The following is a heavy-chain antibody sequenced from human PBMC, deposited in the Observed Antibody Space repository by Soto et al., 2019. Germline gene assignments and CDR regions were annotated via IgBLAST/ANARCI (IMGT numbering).Heavy chain of an antibody. V-gene: IGHV3-53*02. CDR3: VRDRDSSGWDVYFDY. CDR1: GFSVNSNY. Sequence: EVQLVETGGGLIQPGGSLRLSCAASGFSVNSNYMSWVRQAPGKGLEWVSVIYRGGTTYYADSVKGRFASSRDDSKNTLYLQMNKLRDEDTAVYYCVRDRDSSGWDVYFDYWGQGTLVTVSS. J-gene: IGHJ4*02. D-gene: IGHD6-19*01. CDR2: IYRGGTT.